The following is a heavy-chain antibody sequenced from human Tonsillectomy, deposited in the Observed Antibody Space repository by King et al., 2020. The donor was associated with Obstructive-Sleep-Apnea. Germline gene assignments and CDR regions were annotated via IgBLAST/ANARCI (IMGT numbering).Heavy chain of an antibody. CDR2: IDWDDDT. CDR3: ARISHWDYPHTEEFYYYGMDV. V-gene: IGHV2-70*11. CDR1: GFSLSTSGMC. J-gene: IGHJ6*01. D-gene: IGHD1-7*01. Sequence: TLKESGPALVKPTQTLTLTCTFSGFSLSTSGMCVSWIRQSPGKALEWLGRIDWDDDTYYSTSLETRLTISKDTSKNQVVLIMTNMDPVDTGTYYCARISHWDYPHTEEFYYYGMDVWGQGTAVTVSS.